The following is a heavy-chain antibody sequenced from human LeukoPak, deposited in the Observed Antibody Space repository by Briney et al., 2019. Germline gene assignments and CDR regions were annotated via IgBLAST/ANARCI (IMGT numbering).Heavy chain of an antibody. V-gene: IGHV3-23*01. J-gene: IGHJ3*02. Sequence: GGSLRLSCAASGFTFRDYAMSWVRQAPGRGLEWVSAISATGSNTNYADSARGRFTISRDNSKNTLYIQMNSLRAEDTAVYYCAKARVDGVGSACFDIWGQGTMVTVSS. CDR3: AKARVDGVGSACFDI. CDR2: ISATGSNT. CDR1: GFTFRDYA. D-gene: IGHD3-10*01.